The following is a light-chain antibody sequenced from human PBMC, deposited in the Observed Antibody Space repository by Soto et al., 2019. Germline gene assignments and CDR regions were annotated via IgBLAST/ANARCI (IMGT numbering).Light chain of an antibody. V-gene: IGKV3-20*01. CDR3: QPYGRSPA. Sequence: EIVLTQSPGTLSLSPGERATLSCRASQSVSSSYLAWYQQKPGQAPRLLIYGASSTATGIPDRFSGSGSGTDFTLTTSSLEPQDFAVYNCQPYGRSPAFCHGTKVESK. J-gene: IGKJ1*01. CDR2: GAS. CDR1: QSVSSSY.